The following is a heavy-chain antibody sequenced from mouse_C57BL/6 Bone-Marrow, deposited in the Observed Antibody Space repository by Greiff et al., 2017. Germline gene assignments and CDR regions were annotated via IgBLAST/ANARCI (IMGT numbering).Heavy chain of an antibody. V-gene: IGHV1-11*01. CDR1: GYTFTDHI. CDR3: GRGGHDGYLFDY. J-gene: IGHJ2*01. D-gene: IGHD2-3*01. Sequence: QVHVKQSGAELASPGASVTLSCKASGYTFTDHIMNWVKKRPGQGLEWIGRIYPVSGETNYNKKFMGKATFSVDRSSSTVYMVLNSLTSEDPAVYYCGRGGHDGYLFDYWGQGTTLTVSS. CDR2: IYPVSGET.